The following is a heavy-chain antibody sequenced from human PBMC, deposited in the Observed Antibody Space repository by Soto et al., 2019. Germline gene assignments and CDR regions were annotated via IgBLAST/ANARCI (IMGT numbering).Heavy chain of an antibody. CDR1: GFTFSSYG. CDR2: ISYDGSNK. CDR3: IGNWFGELFPD. Sequence: PGGSLRLSCAASGFTFSSYGMHWVRQAPGKGLEWVAVISYDGSNKYYADSVKGRFTISRDNSKNTLYLQMNSLRAEDTAVYYCIGNWFGELFPDWGQGTRVTVSS. V-gene: IGHV3-30*03. J-gene: IGHJ4*02. D-gene: IGHD3-10*01.